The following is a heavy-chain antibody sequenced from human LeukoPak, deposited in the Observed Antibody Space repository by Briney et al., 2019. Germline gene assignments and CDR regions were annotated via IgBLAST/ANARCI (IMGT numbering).Heavy chain of an antibody. CDR3: ARDESNYNFVDY. V-gene: IGHV3-21*01. D-gene: IGHD1-1*01. J-gene: IGHJ4*02. Sequence: GGSLRLSCAASGFTFSSYSMNWVRQAPGKGLEWVSSISSSSSYIYYADSVKGRFTISRDNSKNTLYLQMNSLRAEDTAVYYCARDESNYNFVDYWGQGTLVTVSS. CDR1: GFTFSSYS. CDR2: ISSSSSYI.